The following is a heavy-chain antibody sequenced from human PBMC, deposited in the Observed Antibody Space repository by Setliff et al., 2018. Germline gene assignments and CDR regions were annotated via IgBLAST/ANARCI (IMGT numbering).Heavy chain of an antibody. CDR1: GGSISSGNYY. D-gene: IGHD3-3*01. Sequence: ASETLSLTCTVSGGSISSGNYYWSWIRQPAGKGLEWIGHIYTSGSTNYNPSLKSRVTISVDTSKNQFSLKLSSVTAADTAVYYCARRISYYNFWSGYYDYWGQGTLVTVS. V-gene: IGHV4-61*09. J-gene: IGHJ4*02. CDR2: IYTSGST. CDR3: ARRISYYNFWSGYYDY.